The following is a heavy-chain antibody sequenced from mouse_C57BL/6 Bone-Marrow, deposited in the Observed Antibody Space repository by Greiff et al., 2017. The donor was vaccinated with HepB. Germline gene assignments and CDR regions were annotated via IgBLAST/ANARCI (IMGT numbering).Heavy chain of an antibody. V-gene: IGHV1-39*01. CDR2: INPKYGTT. J-gene: IGHJ3*01. CDR3: AHSTQLAY. Sequence: EVQLQQSGPELVKPGASVKISCTASGYSFNDYNMNWVKQRPGKSLEWIGVINPKYGTTRYKQKFKGKATLTVDQSSSTAYMQLNSLTSEDSAVYYCAHSTQLAYWGQGTLVTVSA. D-gene: IGHD2-5*01. CDR1: GYSFNDYN.